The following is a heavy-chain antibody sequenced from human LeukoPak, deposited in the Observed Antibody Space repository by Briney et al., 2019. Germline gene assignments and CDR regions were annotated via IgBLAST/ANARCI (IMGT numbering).Heavy chain of an antibody. Sequence: SEALSLTCAVYGGSFSGYYWSWIRQPPGKGLEWIGEINHSGSTNYNPSLKSRVTISVDTSKNQFSLKLSSVTAADTAVYYCARVPDGHSGSFDYWGQGTLVTASS. D-gene: IGHD1-26*01. CDR3: ARVPDGHSGSFDY. CDR2: INHSGST. CDR1: GGSFSGYY. V-gene: IGHV4-34*01. J-gene: IGHJ4*02.